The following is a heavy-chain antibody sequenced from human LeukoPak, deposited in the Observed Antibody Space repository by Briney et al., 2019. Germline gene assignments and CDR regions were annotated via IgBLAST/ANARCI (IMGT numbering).Heavy chain of an antibody. J-gene: IGHJ6*02. CDR2: IWYDGSNK. V-gene: IGHV3-33*01. Sequence: GGSLRLSCAASGFTFISYGMHGVRQAPGKGLEWVAVIWYDGSNKYYADSVKGGFTISRDNSKNTLYLQMNSLSAEDTAVYYCARDKITRNYYYYGMDVWGQGTTVTVSS. D-gene: IGHD1-14*01. CDR3: ARDKITRNYYYYGMDV. CDR1: GFTFISYG.